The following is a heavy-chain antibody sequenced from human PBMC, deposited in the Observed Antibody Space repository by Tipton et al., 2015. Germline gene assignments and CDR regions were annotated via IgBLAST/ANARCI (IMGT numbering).Heavy chain of an antibody. V-gene: IGHV4-39*07. Sequence: TLSLTCNVSGDSITSNNHYWGWIRQPPGKGLEWVGSVHYSGSTYYNPSLKSRVTISVDTSKNQFSLKMSSVTAADTAVYFCARDLEHGMDVWGQGTTVTVSS. CDR2: VHYSGST. CDR1: GDSITSNNHY. J-gene: IGHJ6*02. CDR3: ARDLEHGMDV.